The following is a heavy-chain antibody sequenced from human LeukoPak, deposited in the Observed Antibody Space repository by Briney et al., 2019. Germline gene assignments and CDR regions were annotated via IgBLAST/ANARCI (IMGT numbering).Heavy chain of an antibody. D-gene: IGHD3-9*01. CDR1: GFTFSNYA. CDR2: ITGSGGNT. J-gene: IGHJ4*02. Sequence: GGSLRLSCAASGFTFSNYAMSWVRQAPGKGLEWVSAITGSGGNTYYADSVKGRFTISRDNSKNTVFLQMNSLGAEDTAVYYCAKWGDYDVLTGYYVSDYWGQGTLVTVSS. V-gene: IGHV3-23*01. CDR3: AKWGDYDVLTGYYVSDY.